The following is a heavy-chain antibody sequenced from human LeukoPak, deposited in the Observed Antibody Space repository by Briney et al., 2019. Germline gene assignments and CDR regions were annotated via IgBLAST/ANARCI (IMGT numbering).Heavy chain of an antibody. J-gene: IGHJ4*02. Sequence: GGSLRLSCAASGFTVSSNYMSWVRQAPGKGLEWVSVIYSGGSTYYSDSVKGRFTISRDTSKNKLYLQMNSLRAEDTAVYYCASSWYYYGSGTQTPRVKYYFDYWGQGTLVTVSS. CDR3: ASSWYYYGSGTQTPRVKYYFDY. V-gene: IGHV3-66*01. D-gene: IGHD3-10*01. CDR2: IYSGGST. CDR1: GFTVSSNY.